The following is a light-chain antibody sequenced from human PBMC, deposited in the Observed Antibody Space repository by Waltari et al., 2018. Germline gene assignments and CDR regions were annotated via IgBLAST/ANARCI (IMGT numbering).Light chain of an antibody. CDR3: QSYDTSLSVV. J-gene: IGLJ3*02. CDR1: GSNLGAGAG. V-gene: IGLV1-40*01. CDR2: GST. Sequence: QSVLTQPPSVSGAPGQRVTISCPGSGSNLGAGAGVHWYQQLPRAAPKLLIYGSTSRPLGVPARFFGSTSGTSASLAITGLQAEDEADYYCQSYDTSLSVVFGGGTKLTVL.